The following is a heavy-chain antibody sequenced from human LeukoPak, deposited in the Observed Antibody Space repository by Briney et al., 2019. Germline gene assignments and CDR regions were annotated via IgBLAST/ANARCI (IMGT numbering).Heavy chain of an antibody. J-gene: IGHJ6*03. CDR2: IIPIFGTA. Sequence: GASVKVSCKASGGTFSSYAISWVRQAPGQGLEWMGGIIPIFGTANYAQKFQGRVTITADESTSTAYMELSSLRSEDTAVYYCAREVRGGRYYYMDVWGKGTTVTVSS. CDR3: AREVRGGRYYYMDV. CDR1: GGTFSSYA. V-gene: IGHV1-69*13. D-gene: IGHD3-10*01.